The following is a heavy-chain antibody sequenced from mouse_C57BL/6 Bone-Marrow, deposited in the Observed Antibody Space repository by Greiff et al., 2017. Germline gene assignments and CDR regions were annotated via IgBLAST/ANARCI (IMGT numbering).Heavy chain of an antibody. CDR2: IYPGDGDT. D-gene: IGHD1-1*01. J-gene: IGHJ2*01. V-gene: IGHV1-82*01. Sequence: LMESGPELVKPGASVKISCKASGYAFSSSWMNWVKQRPGKGLEWIGRIYPGDGDTNYNGKFKGKATLTADKSSSPAYMQLSSLTSEDSAVYFCALYGSFYYFDYWGQGTTLTVSS. CDR3: ALYGSFYYFDY. CDR1: GYAFSSSW.